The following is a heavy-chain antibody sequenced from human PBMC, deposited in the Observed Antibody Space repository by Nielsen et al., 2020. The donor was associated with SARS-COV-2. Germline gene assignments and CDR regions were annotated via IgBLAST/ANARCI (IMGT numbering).Heavy chain of an antibody. CDR3: ARSTGSIRELEGYYYYYYGMDV. V-gene: IGHV3-30*03. CDR1: GFTFSSYG. J-gene: IGHJ6*02. D-gene: IGHD1-1*01. CDR2: ISLDGSQK. Sequence: GESLKISCAASGFTFSSYGMHWVRQAPGKGLEWVAVISLDGSQKYPADSVKGRFTISRDNAKNTLYLQMNSLRAEDTAVYYCARSTGSIRELEGYYYYYYGMDVWGQGTTVTVSS.